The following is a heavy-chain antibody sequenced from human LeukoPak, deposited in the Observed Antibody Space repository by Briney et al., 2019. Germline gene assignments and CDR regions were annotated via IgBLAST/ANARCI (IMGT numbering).Heavy chain of an antibody. Sequence: GGSLRLSCAASGFTFSRHDMNWVRQAPGRGLEWVASISSSSFYIYYADSMKGRFTISRDNAKNSLFLQMNSLRAEDTAVYYCVRGEVRGSSGWLAFYWGQGTLVTVSS. CDR3: VRGEVRGSSGWLAFY. CDR1: GFTFSRHD. D-gene: IGHD6-19*01. CDR2: ISSSSFYI. J-gene: IGHJ4*02. V-gene: IGHV3-21*01.